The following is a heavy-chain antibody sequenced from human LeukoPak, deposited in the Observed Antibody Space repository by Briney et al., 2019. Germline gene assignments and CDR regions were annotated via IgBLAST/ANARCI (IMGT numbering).Heavy chain of an antibody. CDR2: ISYDGSNK. J-gene: IGHJ4*02. CDR3: AKAALYDSSGYYYY. V-gene: IGHV3-30-3*01. Sequence: GGSLRLSCAASGFTFSSYAMHWVRQAPGKGLEWVAVISYDGSNKYYADSVKGRFTISRDNSKNTLYLQMNSLRAEDTAVYYCAKAALYDSSGYYYYWGQGTLVTVSS. D-gene: IGHD3-22*01. CDR1: GFTFSSYA.